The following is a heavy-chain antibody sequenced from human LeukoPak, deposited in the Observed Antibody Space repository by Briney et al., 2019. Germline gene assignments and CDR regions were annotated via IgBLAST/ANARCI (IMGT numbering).Heavy chain of an antibody. Sequence: GGSLRLSCAASGFTFSSYWMHWVRQAPGKGLVWVSRINSDGSSTNYADSVKGRFTISRDNAKNTLSLQMNSLRAEDTAVYYCARVPITLAGTKDAKYFQRWGQGTLVTVSS. CDR2: INSDGSST. D-gene: IGHD6-19*01. CDR1: GFTFSSYW. J-gene: IGHJ1*01. V-gene: IGHV3-74*01. CDR3: ARVPITLAGTKDAKYFQR.